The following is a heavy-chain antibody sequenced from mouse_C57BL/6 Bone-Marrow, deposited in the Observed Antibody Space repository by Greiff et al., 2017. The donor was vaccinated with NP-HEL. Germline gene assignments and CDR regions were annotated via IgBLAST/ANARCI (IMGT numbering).Heavy chain of an antibody. CDR1: GFTFSSYA. Sequence: EVKLVESGGGLVKPGGSLKLSCAASGFTFSSYAMSWVRQTPEKRLEWVATISDGGSYTYYPDNVKGRFTISRDNAKNNLYLQMSHLKSEDTAMYYCARLTTVVPYYYAMDYWGQGTSVTVSS. J-gene: IGHJ4*01. CDR2: ISDGGSYT. CDR3: ARLTTVVPYYYAMDY. V-gene: IGHV5-4*03. D-gene: IGHD1-1*01.